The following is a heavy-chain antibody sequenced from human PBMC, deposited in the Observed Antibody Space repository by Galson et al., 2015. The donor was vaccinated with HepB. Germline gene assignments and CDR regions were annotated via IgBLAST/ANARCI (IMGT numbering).Heavy chain of an antibody. V-gene: IGHV6-1*01. Sequence: CAISGDSVSSNNAVWNWIRQSPSRGFEWLGRTYYRSNWRKDYALFVKSRITINPDTSKNQISLQLNSVTPEDTAVYYCARVWQLGHGFHYWGQGTLGTVSS. J-gene: IGHJ4*02. CDR3: ARVWQLGHGFHY. CDR1: GDSVSSNNAV. CDR2: TYYRSNWRK. D-gene: IGHD3-16*01.